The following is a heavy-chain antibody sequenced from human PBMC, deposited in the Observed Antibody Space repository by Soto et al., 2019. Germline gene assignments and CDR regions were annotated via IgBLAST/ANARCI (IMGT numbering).Heavy chain of an antibody. V-gene: IGHV4-31*03. CDR3: ARAPPGEVTVLPYYYYYGMDV. J-gene: IGHJ6*02. CDR2: IYYSGST. D-gene: IGHD3-16*01. Sequence: TLPLTCTVSGGCISSGGYYWSWIRQHPGKGLEWIGYIYYSGSTYYNPSLKSRVTISVDTSKNQFSLKLSSVTAADTAVYYCARAPPGEVTVLPYYYYYGMDVWGQRTTVTVPS. CDR1: GGCISSGGYY.